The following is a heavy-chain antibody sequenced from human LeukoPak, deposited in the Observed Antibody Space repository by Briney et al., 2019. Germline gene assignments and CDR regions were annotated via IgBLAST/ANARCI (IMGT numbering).Heavy chain of an antibody. CDR1: GFTVSSNY. V-gene: IGHV3-53*01. CDR2: IYSGGST. Sequence: PGGSLRLSCAASGFTVSSNYMSWVRQAPGKGLEWASVIYSGGSTYYADSVKGRFTISRDNANNSLSLQMNSLRAEDAAVYYCARMYRTRVLRGVPYYMDVWGNGTTVTVSS. CDR3: ARMYRTRVLRGVPYYMDV. D-gene: IGHD3-10*01. J-gene: IGHJ6*03.